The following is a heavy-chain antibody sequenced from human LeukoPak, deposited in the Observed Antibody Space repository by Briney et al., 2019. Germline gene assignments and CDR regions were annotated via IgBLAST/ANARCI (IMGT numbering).Heavy chain of an antibody. CDR2: IDSDGSST. CDR1: GFTFSSYW. D-gene: IGHD4-17*01. V-gene: IGHV3-74*01. CDR3: AKDDYGDYVGPDGD. J-gene: IGHJ4*02. Sequence: PGGSLRLSCGASGFTFSSYWMHWVRQAPGKGLVWVSRIDSDGSSTTYADSVKGRFTISRDSAKNTLYLQMNSLRAEDTAVYYCAKDDYGDYVGPDGDWGQGTLVTVSS.